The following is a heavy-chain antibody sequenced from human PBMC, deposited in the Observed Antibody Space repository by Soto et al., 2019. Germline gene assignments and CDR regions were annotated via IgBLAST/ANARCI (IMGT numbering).Heavy chain of an antibody. CDR2: IYYTGNT. V-gene: IGHV4-31*03. CDR1: GGSDSSGSYY. J-gene: IGHJ3*02. CDR3: ARKRAFDI. Sequence: SETLSLTGTVSGGSDSSGSYYWSWIRQHPGRGLEWIGYIYYTGNTYYKPSLKRRVTISVGTSKNQFSLKLSSVAAAYTAVYYCARKRAFDIWGQGTMVTVSS.